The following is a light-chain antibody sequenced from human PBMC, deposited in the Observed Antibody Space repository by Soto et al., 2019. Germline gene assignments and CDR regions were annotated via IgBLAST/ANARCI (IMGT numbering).Light chain of an antibody. Sequence: EIVLTQSPVTLSLSPGERATLSCRASQSVSSSYLAWYQQKPGQAPRLLIYGASSRATGIPDRFSGSGSGTDFTLTISRLEPEDFAVYYCQQHGVTFGQGTRLEIK. CDR1: QSVSSSY. V-gene: IGKV3-20*01. CDR2: GAS. J-gene: IGKJ5*01. CDR3: QQHGVT.